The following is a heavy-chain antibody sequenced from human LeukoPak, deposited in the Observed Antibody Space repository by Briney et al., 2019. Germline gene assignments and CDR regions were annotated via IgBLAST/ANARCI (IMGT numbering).Heavy chain of an antibody. D-gene: IGHD4-17*01. Sequence: SETLSLTCAVYGGSFSGYYWSWIRQPPGKGLEWIGETNHSGSTNYNPSLKSRVTISVDTSKNQFSLKLSSVTAADTAVYYCARALTTVTRRYGMDVWGQGTTATVSS. CDR2: TNHSGST. J-gene: IGHJ6*02. V-gene: IGHV4-34*01. CDR3: ARALTTVTRRYGMDV. CDR1: GGSFSGYY.